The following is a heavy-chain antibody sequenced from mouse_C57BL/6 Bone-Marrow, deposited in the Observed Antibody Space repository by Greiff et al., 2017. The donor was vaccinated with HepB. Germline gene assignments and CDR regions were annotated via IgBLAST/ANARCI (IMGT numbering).Heavy chain of an antibody. CDR1: GYTFTDYY. Sequence: EVQLQQSGPELVKPGASVKISCKASGYTFTDYYMNWVKQSHGKSLEWIGDINPNNGGTSYNQKFKGKATLTVDKSSSTAYMELRSLTSEDSAVYYCARPAAQASYYFDYWGQGTTLTVSS. D-gene: IGHD3-2*02. CDR2: INPNNGGT. J-gene: IGHJ2*01. V-gene: IGHV1-26*01. CDR3: ARPAAQASYYFDY.